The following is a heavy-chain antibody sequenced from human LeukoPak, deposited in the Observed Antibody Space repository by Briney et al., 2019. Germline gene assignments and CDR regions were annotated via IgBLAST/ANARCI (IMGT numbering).Heavy chain of an antibody. CDR3: ARFTTIAARRTFFDY. D-gene: IGHD6-6*01. V-gene: IGHV4-59*01. CDR1: GGSISSYY. CDR2: IYYSGST. J-gene: IGHJ4*02. Sequence: SETLSLTCTVSGGSISSYYWSWIRQPPGKGLEWIGYIYYSGSTNYNPSPKSRVTISVDTSKNQFSLKLSSVTAADTAVYYCARFTTIAARRTFFDYWGQGTLVTVSS.